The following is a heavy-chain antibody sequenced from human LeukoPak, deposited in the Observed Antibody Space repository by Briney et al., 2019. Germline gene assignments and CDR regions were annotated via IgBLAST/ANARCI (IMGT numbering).Heavy chain of an antibody. V-gene: IGHV3-30*02. CDR1: GFTFSSYG. CDR3: SYSSSWYSLFDY. D-gene: IGHD6-13*01. J-gene: IGHJ4*02. CDR2: IRYDGSNK. Sequence: PGGSLRLSCAASGFTFSSYGMHWVRQAPGKGLEWVAFIRYDGSNKYYADSVKGRFTISRDNSKNTLYLQMNSLRAEDTAVYYCSYSSSWYSLFDYWGQGTLVTVSS.